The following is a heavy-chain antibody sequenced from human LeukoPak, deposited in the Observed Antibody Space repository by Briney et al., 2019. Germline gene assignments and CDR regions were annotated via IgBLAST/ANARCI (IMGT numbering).Heavy chain of an antibody. V-gene: IGHV4-61*02. CDR3: AREEYSGCVASYGMDV. D-gene: IGHD5-12*01. Sequence: SETLSLTCTVSGGSISSGSYHWSWIRQPAGKGLEWIGRIYTSGSTNYNPSLKSRVTISVDTSKNQFSLKLSSVTAADTAVYYCAREEYSGCVASYGMDVWGQGTTVTVSS. CDR1: GGSISSGSYH. CDR2: IYTSGST. J-gene: IGHJ6*02.